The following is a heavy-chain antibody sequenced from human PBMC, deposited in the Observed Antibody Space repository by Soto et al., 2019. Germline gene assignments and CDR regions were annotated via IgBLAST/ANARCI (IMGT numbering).Heavy chain of an antibody. V-gene: IGHV4-4*02. Sequence: PSETLSLTCDVSGVSISAGVKWWSWVRQPPGKGLEWIGEIYHTGSTNYNSSLKSRVTISLNKSKNQFSLMLKSVTAADTAVYLCADDPSDFWGQGILVTVSS. CDR2: IYHTGST. J-gene: IGHJ4*01. D-gene: IGHD2-21*01. CDR1: GVSISAGVKW. CDR3: ADDPSDF.